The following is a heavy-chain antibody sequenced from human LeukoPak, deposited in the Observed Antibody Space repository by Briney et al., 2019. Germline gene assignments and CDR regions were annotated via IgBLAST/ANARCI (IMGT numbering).Heavy chain of an antibody. J-gene: IGHJ4*02. CDR3: ARGHKQLGNDY. D-gene: IGHD6-6*01. V-gene: IGHV4-34*01. Sequence: SETLSLTCAVYGGSFSGYYWSWIRQPPGNGLEWIGEINHSGSTNYNPSLKSRVTISVDTSKNQFSLKLSSVTAADTAVYYCARGHKQLGNDYWGQGTLVTVSS. CDR1: GGSFSGYY. CDR2: INHSGST.